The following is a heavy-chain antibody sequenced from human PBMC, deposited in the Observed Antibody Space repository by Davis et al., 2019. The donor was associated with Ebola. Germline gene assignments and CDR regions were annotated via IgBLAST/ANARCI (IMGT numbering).Heavy chain of an antibody. CDR2: TYFSSKWFE. V-gene: IGHV6-1*01. CDR3: ARGWLRTGLDI. Sequence: HSQTLSLTCDISGDSVSRNSAWNWIRQSPSRGLEWLGRTYFSSKWFEDYAVSVKSRIIINPDTSKNQLSLQLNSVTPEDTAVYYCARGWLRTGLDIWGQGTMVIVSS. CDR1: GDSVSRNSA. D-gene: IGHD5-24*01. J-gene: IGHJ3*02.